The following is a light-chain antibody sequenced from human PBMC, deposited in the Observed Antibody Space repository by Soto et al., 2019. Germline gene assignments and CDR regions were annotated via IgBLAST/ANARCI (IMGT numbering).Light chain of an antibody. V-gene: IGLV2-8*01. Sequence: QSVLTQTPSASGSPGQSVTISCTGTSSDFGGYNYVSWYQQHPGKAPKLMIYEVTKRPSGVPDRFSGSKSGNTASLTVSGLQADDEADYYCSSYSGSNNFGVFGTGTKVTV. CDR1: SSDFGGYNY. J-gene: IGLJ1*01. CDR3: SSYSGSNNFGV. CDR2: EVT.